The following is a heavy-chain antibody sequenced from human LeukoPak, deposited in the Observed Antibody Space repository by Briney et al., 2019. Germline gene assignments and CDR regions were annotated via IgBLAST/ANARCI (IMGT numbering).Heavy chain of an antibody. Sequence: GGSLRLSCAASGFTFSSYGMHWVRQAPGKGLEWVAVISYDGSNKYYADSVKGRFTISRDNSKNTLYLQMNSLRAEDTAVYYCAYGSGSYYNFDYWGQGTLVTVSS. CDR1: GFTFSSYG. CDR2: ISYDGSNK. D-gene: IGHD3-10*01. CDR3: AYGSGSYYNFDY. J-gene: IGHJ4*02. V-gene: IGHV3-30*19.